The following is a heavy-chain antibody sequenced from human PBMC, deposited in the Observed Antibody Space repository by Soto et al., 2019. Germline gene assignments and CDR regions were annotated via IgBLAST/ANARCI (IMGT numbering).Heavy chain of an antibody. CDR1: GFTFSSYS. Sequence: VGSLRLSCAASGFTFSSYSMSWVRPAPGKGLEWVSGISGSGGSTYYADSVKGRFTISRDNSKNTLYLQMNSLRAEDTAVYYCAKRVGSSSGLLYYYYYGMDVWGQGTTVTVSS. D-gene: IGHD6-19*01. J-gene: IGHJ6*02. CDR3: AKRVGSSSGLLYYYYYGMDV. V-gene: IGHV3-23*01. CDR2: ISGSGGST.